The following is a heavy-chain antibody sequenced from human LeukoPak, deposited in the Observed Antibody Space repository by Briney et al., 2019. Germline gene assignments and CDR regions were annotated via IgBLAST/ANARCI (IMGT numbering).Heavy chain of an antibody. V-gene: IGHV3-15*01. Sequence: GGSLRLSCAASGFTFSHAWMSWVRQAPGKGLELVARIKNKPDGGTSDYTAPVKGRFTISRDDPKSTLYLQMNSLKTEDTAVYYCTVVNYGSGSYPLGSWGQGTLVTVSS. CDR2: IKNKPDGGTS. CDR1: GFTFSHAW. CDR3: TVVNYGSGSYPLGS. D-gene: IGHD3-10*01. J-gene: IGHJ5*02.